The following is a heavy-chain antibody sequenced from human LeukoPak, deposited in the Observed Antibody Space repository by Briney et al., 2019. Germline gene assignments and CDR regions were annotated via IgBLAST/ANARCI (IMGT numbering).Heavy chain of an antibody. CDR2: ISSSSSTI. J-gene: IGHJ6*02. V-gene: IGHV3-11*01. CDR1: GFTFSDYY. CDR3: ARPLLGDFYFYGMDV. Sequence: NPGWSLRLFCAASGFTFSDYYMSWIRQAPGRGLEWVSYISSSSSTIHYADSLKGRFTISRDNAKNSLYLQMNSLRAEDTAVYYCARPLLGDFYFYGMDVWGQGTTVTVSS. D-gene: IGHD2/OR15-2a*01.